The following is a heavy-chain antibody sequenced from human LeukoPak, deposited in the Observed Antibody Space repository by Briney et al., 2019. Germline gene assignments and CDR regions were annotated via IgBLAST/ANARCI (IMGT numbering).Heavy chain of an antibody. CDR3: ARDASGGRGRYFDY. CDR2: ISSSSSYI. J-gene: IGHJ4*02. V-gene: IGHV3-21*01. CDR1: GFTFSSYG. Sequence: PGGSLRLSCAASGFTFSSYGMSWVRQAPGKGLEWVSSISSSSSYIYYADSVKGRFTISRDNAKNSLYLQMNSLRAEDTAVYYCARDASGGRGRYFDYWGQGTLVTVSS. D-gene: IGHD2-15*01.